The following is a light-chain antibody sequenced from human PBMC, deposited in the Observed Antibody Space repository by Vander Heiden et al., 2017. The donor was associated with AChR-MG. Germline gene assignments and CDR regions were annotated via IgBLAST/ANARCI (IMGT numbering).Light chain of an antibody. V-gene: IGLV3-1*01. CDR3: QAWDSSTVV. J-gene: IGLJ2*01. Sequence: SSELTQPPSVSVSPGQTARITCSGDKLGDKYACWYQQKPGQSPVLVIYQDSKRPSGIPERFSGSNSGNTATLTISGNHAMDEADYYCQAWDSSTVVFGGGTKLTVL. CDR2: QDS. CDR1: KLGDKY.